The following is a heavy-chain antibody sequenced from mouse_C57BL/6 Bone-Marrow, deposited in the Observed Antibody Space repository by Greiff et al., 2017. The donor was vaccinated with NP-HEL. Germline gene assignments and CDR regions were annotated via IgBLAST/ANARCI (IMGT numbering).Heavy chain of an antibody. CDR2: ISYDGSN. CDR3: ARFFYDYGYYFDY. J-gene: IGHJ2*01. Sequence: EVQLQESGPGLVKPSQSLSLTCSVTGYSITSGYYWNWIRQFPGNKLEWMGYISYDGSNNYNPSLKNRISITRDTSKNQFFLKLNSVTTEDTATYYCARFFYDYGYYFDYWGQGTTLTVSS. CDR1: GYSITSGYY. D-gene: IGHD2-4*01. V-gene: IGHV3-6*01.